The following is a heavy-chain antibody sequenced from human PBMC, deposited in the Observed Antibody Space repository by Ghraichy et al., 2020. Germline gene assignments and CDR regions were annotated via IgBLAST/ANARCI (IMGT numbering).Heavy chain of an antibody. D-gene: IGHD2-2*02. CDR1: GGSFSGYY. V-gene: IGHV4-34*01. J-gene: IGHJ4*02. CDR2: INHSGST. CDR3: ASSHRYCSSTSCYIVY. Sequence: SETLSLTCAVYGGSFSGYYWSWIRQPPGKGLEWIGEINHSGSTNYNPSLKSRVTISVDTSKNQFSLKLSSVTAADTAVYYCASSHRYCSSTSCYIVYWGQGTLVTVSS.